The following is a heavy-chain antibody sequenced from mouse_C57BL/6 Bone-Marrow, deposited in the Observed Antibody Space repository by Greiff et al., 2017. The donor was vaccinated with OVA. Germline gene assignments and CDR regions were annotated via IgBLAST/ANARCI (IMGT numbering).Heavy chain of an antibody. CDR3: ARVNRFAY. V-gene: IGHV5-4*03. Sequence: EVKLVESGGGLVKPGGSLKLSCAASGFTFSSYAMSWVRQTPEKRLEWVATISDGGSYTYYPDNVKGRFTISRDNAKNNLYLQMSHLKSEDTAMYYCARVNRFAYWGQGTLVTVSA. J-gene: IGHJ3*01. CDR1: GFTFSSYA. CDR2: ISDGGSYT.